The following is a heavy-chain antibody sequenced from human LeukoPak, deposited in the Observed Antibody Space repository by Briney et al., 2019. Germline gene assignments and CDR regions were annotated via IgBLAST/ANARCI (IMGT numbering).Heavy chain of an antibody. D-gene: IGHD3-9*01. V-gene: IGHV1-2*02. CDR2: INPNSGGT. J-gene: IGHJ5*02. CDR3: ARVDQGYYDILTGYQIPWGGWFDP. CDR1: GYTFTGYY. Sequence: ASVTVSCKASGYTFTGYYMHWVRQAPGQGLEWMGWINPNSGGTNYAQKFQGRVTITADESTSTAYMELSSLRSEDTAVYYCARVDQGYYDILTGYQIPWGGWFDPWGQGTLVTVSS.